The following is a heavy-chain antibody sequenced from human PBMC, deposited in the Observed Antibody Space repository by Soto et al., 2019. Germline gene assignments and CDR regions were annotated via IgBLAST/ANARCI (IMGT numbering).Heavy chain of an antibody. CDR2: IIPIFGTA. CDR3: ASVWRLADNVRWPDY. Sequence: QVQLVQSGAEVKKPGSSVKVSCKASGGTFSSYAISWVRQAPGQGLEWMGGIIPIFGTANYAQKVQGRVRITADESTSTAYMELSRLRSEDTTVYYCASVWRLADNVRWPDYWGQGTLVTVSS. D-gene: IGHD3-16*01. CDR1: GGTFSSYA. V-gene: IGHV1-69*12. J-gene: IGHJ4*02.